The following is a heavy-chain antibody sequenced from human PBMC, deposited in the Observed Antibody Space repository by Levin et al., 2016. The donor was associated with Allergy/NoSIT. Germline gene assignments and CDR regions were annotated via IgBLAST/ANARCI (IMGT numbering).Heavy chain of an antibody. CDR2: IPNHDGAT. V-gene: IGHV3-23*01. Sequence: WIRQPPGKGLEWVSGIPNHDGATYCADSVKGRFTISRDNSNNTLFLQMSSLSAEDTAVYYCARGSWGSGWYSDYWGQGTLVTVSS. J-gene: IGHJ4*02. D-gene: IGHD6-19*01. CDR3: ARGSWGSGWYSDY.